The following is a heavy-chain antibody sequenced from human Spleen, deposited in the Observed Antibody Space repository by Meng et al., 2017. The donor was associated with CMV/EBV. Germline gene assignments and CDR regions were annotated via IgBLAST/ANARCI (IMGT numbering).Heavy chain of an antibody. CDR2: MYYTGRT. D-gene: IGHD2-2*01. CDR3: AKDSSSVGGTYGMDV. V-gene: IGHV4-59*01. CDR1: AASISKYY. Sequence: SETLSLTCTVSAASISKYYWSWLRQSPGKGLEWLGYMYYTGRTDYNPSLESRATISMDTSKNRFFLKLRSVTAADTAVYYCAKDSSSVGGTYGMDVWGHGTTVTVSS. J-gene: IGHJ6*02.